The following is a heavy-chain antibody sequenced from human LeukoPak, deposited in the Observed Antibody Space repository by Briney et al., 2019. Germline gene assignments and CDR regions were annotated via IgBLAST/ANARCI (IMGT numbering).Heavy chain of an antibody. Sequence: SGGSLRLSCAASGYTFSSYGMHWVRQAPGKGLEWVAFIRYDGSNKYYADSVKGRFTISRDNSKNTLYLQMNSLRAEDTAVYYCAKAQDGYNTIHYWGQGTLVTVSS. J-gene: IGHJ4*02. V-gene: IGHV3-30*02. CDR1: GYTFSSYG. D-gene: IGHD5-24*01. CDR3: AKAQDGYNTIHY. CDR2: IRYDGSNK.